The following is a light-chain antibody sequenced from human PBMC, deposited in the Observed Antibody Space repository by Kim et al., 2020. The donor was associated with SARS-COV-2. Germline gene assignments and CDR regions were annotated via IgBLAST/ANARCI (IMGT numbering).Light chain of an antibody. J-gene: IGLJ1*01. V-gene: IGLV2-14*03. CDR1: NSDIGASNF. CDR3: GSYRPSSDLYV. CDR2: DVT. Sequence: QSALTQSASVSGSPGQSIAISCTGTNSDIGASNFVSWYQQHPGKAPKLIIYDVTKRPSGVSDRFSGSKSGNTASLTISGLQAEDEADYFCGSYRPSSDLYVFGGGTKVTVL.